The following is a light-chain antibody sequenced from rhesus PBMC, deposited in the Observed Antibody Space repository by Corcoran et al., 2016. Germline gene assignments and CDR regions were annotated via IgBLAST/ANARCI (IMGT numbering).Light chain of an antibody. CDR1: QGISNN. J-gene: IGKJ2*01. CDR2: KAS. CDR3: QHGYGILYS. V-gene: IGKV1-25*01. Sequence: DIQMTQSPSSLSASVGDRVTITCWASQGISNNLAWYQQKPGKVPKLLNYKASTLQSGIPSRFSGSGSGTDFTLTISSLQPEDFATYYCQHGYGILYSFGQGTKVEIK.